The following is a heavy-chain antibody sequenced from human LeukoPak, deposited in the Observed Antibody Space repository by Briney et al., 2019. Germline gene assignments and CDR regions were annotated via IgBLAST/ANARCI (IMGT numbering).Heavy chain of an antibody. Sequence: GGSLRLSCAASGFTFDDYTMHWVRQAPGKGLEWVGRTRNKAKSYTTEYAASVKGRFTISRDDSKNSLYLQMNSLKTEDTAVYYCTTDYGSSISSYYYYGMDVWGQGTTVTVSS. V-gene: IGHV3-72*01. J-gene: IGHJ6*02. CDR3: TTDYGSSISSYYYYGMDV. CDR2: TRNKAKSYTT. D-gene: IGHD2-21*01. CDR1: GFTFDDYT.